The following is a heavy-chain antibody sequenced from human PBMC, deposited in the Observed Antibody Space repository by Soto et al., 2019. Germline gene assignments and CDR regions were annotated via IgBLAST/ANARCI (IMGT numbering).Heavy chain of an antibody. Sequence: SETLSLTCTVSCGSISSYYWSWIRQPPGKGLEWIGYIYYSGSTNYNPSLKSRVTISVDTSKNQFSLKLSSVTAADTAVYYCARGEEQLGEYYYGMDVWGQGTTVTVSS. CDR3: ARGEEQLGEYYYGMDV. J-gene: IGHJ6*02. CDR1: CGSISSYY. CDR2: IYYSGST. V-gene: IGHV4-59*01. D-gene: IGHD6-6*01.